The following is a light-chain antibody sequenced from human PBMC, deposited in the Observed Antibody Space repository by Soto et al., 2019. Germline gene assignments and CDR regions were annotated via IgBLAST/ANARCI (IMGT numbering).Light chain of an antibody. J-gene: IGKJ4*01. CDR3: QQRSNWPPLT. Sequence: EIVLTQSPATLSLSPGERATLSCRASQSVSSYLAWYQQKPGQAPRLLIYDASNRATGIPARFSGSGSGTDLTHTISNLEPEDFAVYYCQQRSNWPPLTCGGGTKVEIK. CDR2: DAS. CDR1: QSVSSY. V-gene: IGKV3-11*01.